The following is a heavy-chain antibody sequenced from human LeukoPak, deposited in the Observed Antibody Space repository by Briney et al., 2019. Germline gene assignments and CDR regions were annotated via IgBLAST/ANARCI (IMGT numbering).Heavy chain of an antibody. J-gene: IGHJ4*02. V-gene: IGHV4-30-2*01. CDR1: GGSISSGGYS. CDR3: ARDRSEGHYDFWSGYYFDY. CDR2: IYHSGGT. Sequence: SQTLSLTCAVSGGSISSGGYSWSWIRQPPGKGLEWIGYIYHSGGTYYNPSLKSRVTISVDRSKNQFSLKLSSVTAADTAVYYCARDRSEGHYDFWSGYYFDYWGQGTLVTVSS. D-gene: IGHD3-3*01.